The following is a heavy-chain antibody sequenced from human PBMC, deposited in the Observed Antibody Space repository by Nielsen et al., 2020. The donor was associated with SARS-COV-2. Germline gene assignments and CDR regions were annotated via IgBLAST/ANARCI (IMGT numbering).Heavy chain of an antibody. CDR2: ISWNSGSI. CDR1: GFTFDDYA. V-gene: IGHV3-9*01. Sequence: SLKISCAASGFTFDDYAMHWVRQAPGKGLEWVSGISWNSGSIGYADSVKGRFTISRDNAKNSLYLQMNSLRAEDTALYYCASSGAAAGLSNDYWGQGTLVTVSS. CDR3: ASSGAAAGLSNDY. D-gene: IGHD6-13*01. J-gene: IGHJ4*02.